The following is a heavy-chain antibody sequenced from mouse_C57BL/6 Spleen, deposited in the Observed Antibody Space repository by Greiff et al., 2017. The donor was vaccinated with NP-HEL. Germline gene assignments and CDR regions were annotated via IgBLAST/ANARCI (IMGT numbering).Heavy chain of an antibody. Sequence: EVQLVESGGGLVKPGGSLKLSCAASGFTFSDYGMHWVRQAPEKGLEWVAYISSGSSTIYYTATVKGRFTISRDNAKNTLFLQMTSLRSEDTAMYYCAKSGYGNYVRAMDYWGQGTSVTVSS. CDR1: GFTFSDYG. J-gene: IGHJ4*01. D-gene: IGHD2-1*01. CDR2: ISSGSSTI. V-gene: IGHV5-17*01. CDR3: AKSGYGNYVRAMDY.